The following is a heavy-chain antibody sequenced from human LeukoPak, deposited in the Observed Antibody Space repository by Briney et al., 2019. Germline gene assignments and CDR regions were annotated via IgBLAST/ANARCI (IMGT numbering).Heavy chain of an antibody. D-gene: IGHD1-26*01. Sequence: ASVKVSCKASGYTFTSYDINWVRQATGQGLEWMGWMNPNSGNTGYAQKFQGRVTITRNTSISTAYMELSSLRSEDTAVYYCATDRQVGATPSGFDPWGQGTLVTVSS. J-gene: IGHJ5*02. V-gene: IGHV1-8*03. CDR3: ATDRQVGATPSGFDP. CDR1: GYTFTSYD. CDR2: MNPNSGNT.